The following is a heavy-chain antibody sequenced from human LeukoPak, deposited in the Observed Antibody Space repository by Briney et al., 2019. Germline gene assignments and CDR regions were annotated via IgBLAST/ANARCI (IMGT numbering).Heavy chain of an antibody. CDR1: GGTFSSYA. CDR3: ARKYYYDSSGYSPHAFDI. J-gene: IGHJ3*02. CDR2: IIPIFGIA. V-gene: IGHV1-69*04. Sequence: SVKVSCKASGGTFSSYAISWVRQAPGQGLEWMGRIIPIFGIANYAQRFQGRVTITADKSTSTAYMELSSLRSEDTAVYYCARKYYYDSSGYSPHAFDIWGQGTMVTVSS. D-gene: IGHD3-22*01.